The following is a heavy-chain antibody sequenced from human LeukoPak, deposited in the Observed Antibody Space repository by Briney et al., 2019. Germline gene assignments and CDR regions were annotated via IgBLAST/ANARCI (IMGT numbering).Heavy chain of an antibody. V-gene: IGHV3-7*01. D-gene: IGHD2-15*01. Sequence: GGSLRLSCAASGFTFRNYWMGWVRQAPGKGLEWAANTKPDGSAEYYADSVRGRFTTSRDNANNFLYLQMNSLRAEDTAVYYCARGGGLNTNFDYWGQGTLVTVSS. CDR3: ARGGGLNTNFDY. CDR2: TKPDGSAE. CDR1: GFTFRNYW. J-gene: IGHJ4*02.